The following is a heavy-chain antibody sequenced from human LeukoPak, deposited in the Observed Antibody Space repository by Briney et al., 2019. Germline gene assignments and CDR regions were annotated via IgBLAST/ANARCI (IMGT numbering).Heavy chain of an antibody. J-gene: IGHJ4*02. Sequence: PGGSLRLSCAASGFTFSNYAMIWVRQAPGKGLEWVSALSGSGANTYYADSVKGRFTISRDNSKNTVYLQMNSLRAEDAAVYYCATPGGDGGLYGDYPYYFDYWGQGTLVTVSS. D-gene: IGHD4-17*01. CDR2: LSGSGANT. CDR1: GFTFSNYA. V-gene: IGHV3-23*01. CDR3: ATPGGDGGLYGDYPYYFDY.